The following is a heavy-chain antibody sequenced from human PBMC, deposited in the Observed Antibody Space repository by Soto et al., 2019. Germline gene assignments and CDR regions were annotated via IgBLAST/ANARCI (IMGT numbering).Heavy chain of an antibody. CDR3: ARGAFDDYGGDYFDY. CDR2: INHSGGA. D-gene: IGHD4-17*01. CDR1: GGSFSGYY. Sequence: PSETLSLTCAVYGGSFSGYYWTWIRQPPGKGLEWIGEINHSGGANYNPSLKSRLTLSVDTSKNQFSLKVKSVTAADTAMYYCARGAFDDYGGDYFDYWGQGTLVTVSS. J-gene: IGHJ4*02. V-gene: IGHV4-34*01.